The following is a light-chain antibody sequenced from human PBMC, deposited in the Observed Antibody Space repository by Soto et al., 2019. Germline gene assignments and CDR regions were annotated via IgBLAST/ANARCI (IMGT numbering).Light chain of an antibody. Sequence: QSALTQPASVSGSLGQSITISCTGTSSDVGAYNYVSWYQQQPGKAPKLMISEVNKRPSGVPYRFSGSKSGNTASLTISGLQADDVADYYCCSYAGTYTRVFGTGTKVTVL. V-gene: IGLV2-11*01. CDR1: SSDVGAYNY. J-gene: IGLJ1*01. CDR2: EVN. CDR3: CSYAGTYTRV.